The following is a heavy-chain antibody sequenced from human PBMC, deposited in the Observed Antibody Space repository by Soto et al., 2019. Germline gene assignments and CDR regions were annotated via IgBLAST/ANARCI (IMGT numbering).Heavy chain of an antibody. CDR2: ISWNRGSI. CDR1: GFTFDDYA. D-gene: IGHD6-19*01. CDR3: AKGDSSGWLPFDY. Sequence: EVQLVESGGGLVQPGRSLRLSCAASGFTFDDYAMHWVRQAPGKGLGWVSGISWNRGSIGYADSVKGRFTISRDNAKNSLYLQMNSVSAEYTALYYCAKGDSSGWLPFDYWGQGTLVTVSS. J-gene: IGHJ4*02. V-gene: IGHV3-9*01.